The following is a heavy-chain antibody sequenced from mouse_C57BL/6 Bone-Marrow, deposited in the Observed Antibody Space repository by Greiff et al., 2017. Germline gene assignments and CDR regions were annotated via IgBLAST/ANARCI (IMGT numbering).Heavy chain of an antibody. J-gene: IGHJ1*03. V-gene: IGHV1-63*01. CDR3: ARERVASDWYFDV. CDR1: GYTFTNYW. CDR2: IYPGGGYT. D-gene: IGHD1-1*01. Sequence: QVQLQQSGAELVRPGTSVKMSCKASGYTFTNYWIGWAKQRPGHGLEWIGDIYPGGGYTNYNEKFKGKATLTADKSSSTAYMQFSSLTSEDSAIYYCARERVASDWYFDVWGTGTTVTVSS.